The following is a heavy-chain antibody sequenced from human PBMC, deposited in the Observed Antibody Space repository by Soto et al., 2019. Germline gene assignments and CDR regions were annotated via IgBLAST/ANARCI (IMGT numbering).Heavy chain of an antibody. V-gene: IGHV4-39*01. Sequence: SETLSLTCTVSGGSISSSSYYWGWIRQPPGKGLEWIGSIYYSGSTYYNPSLKSRVTISVDTSKNQFSLKLSSVTAADTAVYYCARQSRLRFLEWLSWFDPWGQGTLVTVSS. CDR1: GGSISSSSYY. CDR2: IYYSGST. D-gene: IGHD3-3*01. J-gene: IGHJ5*02. CDR3: ARQSRLRFLEWLSWFDP.